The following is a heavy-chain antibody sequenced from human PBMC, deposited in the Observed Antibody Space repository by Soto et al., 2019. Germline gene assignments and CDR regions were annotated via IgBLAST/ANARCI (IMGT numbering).Heavy chain of an antibody. D-gene: IGHD5-12*01. V-gene: IGHV3-11*06. CDR1: GFTFSDYY. Sequence: GGSLRLSCAASGFTFSDYYMSWIRQAPGKGLEWVSYISSSSSYTNYADSVKGRFTISRDNAKNSLYLQMNSLRAEDTAVYYCARDLYSGYDFQGDYWGQGTLVTVSS. J-gene: IGHJ4*02. CDR2: ISSSSSYT. CDR3: ARDLYSGYDFQGDY.